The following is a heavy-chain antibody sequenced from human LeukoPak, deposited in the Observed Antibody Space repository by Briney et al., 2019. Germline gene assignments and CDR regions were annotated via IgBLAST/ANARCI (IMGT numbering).Heavy chain of an antibody. CDR2: IYYSGST. Sequence: SETLSLTCTVSGGSLSSGDYYWSWVRQPPGTGLEWIGYIYYSGSTYYNPSLKSRVTISVDTSKNQFSLKLSSVTAADTAVYYCAREDYYDSSGYYYSRDAFDIWGQGTMVTVSS. D-gene: IGHD3-22*01. V-gene: IGHV4-30-4*01. CDR1: GGSLSSGDYY. J-gene: IGHJ3*02. CDR3: AREDYYDSSGYYYSRDAFDI.